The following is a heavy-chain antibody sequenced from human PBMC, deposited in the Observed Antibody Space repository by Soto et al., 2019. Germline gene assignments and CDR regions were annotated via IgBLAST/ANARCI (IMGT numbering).Heavy chain of an antibody. J-gene: IGHJ4*02. CDR2: ISGSGGST. Sequence: PGGSLRLSCAASGFTFSSYAMSWVRQAPGKGLEWVSAISGSGGSTYYADSVKGRFTISRDNSKNTLYLQMNSLRAEDTAVYYCARGEYYDFWSGYPLYYFDYWGQGTLVTVSS. D-gene: IGHD3-3*01. V-gene: IGHV3-23*01. CDR3: ARGEYYDFWSGYPLYYFDY. CDR1: GFTFSSYA.